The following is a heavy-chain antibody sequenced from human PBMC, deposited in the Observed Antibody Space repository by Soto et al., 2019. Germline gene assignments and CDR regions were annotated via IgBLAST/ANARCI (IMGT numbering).Heavy chain of an antibody. J-gene: IGHJ4*02. V-gene: IGHV3-48*01. D-gene: IGHD2-2*01. CDR2: ISSSSSTI. Sequence: PGGSLRLSCAASGLTFSSYSMNWVRQAPGKGLEWVSYISSSSSTIYYADSVKGRFTISRDDAKSSLYLQMNSLRVEDTAVYFCVRDHAWAFDSWGQGTQVTVSS. CDR1: GLTFSSYS. CDR3: VRDHAWAFDS.